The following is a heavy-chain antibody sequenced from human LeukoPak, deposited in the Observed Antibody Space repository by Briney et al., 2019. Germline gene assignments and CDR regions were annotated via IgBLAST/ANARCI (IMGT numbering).Heavy chain of an antibody. CDR3: ARADPTNGGDEYFDY. D-gene: IGHD2-8*01. CDR1: GYTFTTYG. CDR2: SSPYSGNT. V-gene: IGHV1-18*01. J-gene: IGHJ4*02. Sequence: AAVKVSCKASGYTFTTYGISWVRQAPGQRLEWIGWSSPYSGNTDYAQKFQGRVTMTTDASTTTAYMELRSLISDDTAVYYCARADPTNGGDEYFDYWGQGTLITVSS.